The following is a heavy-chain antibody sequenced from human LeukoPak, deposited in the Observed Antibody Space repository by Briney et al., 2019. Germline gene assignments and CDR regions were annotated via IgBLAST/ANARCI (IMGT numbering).Heavy chain of an antibody. CDR1: GYTFTGYY. V-gene: IGHV1-69*13. J-gene: IGHJ5*02. CDR2: IIPIFGTA. Sequence: SVKVSCKASGYTFTGYYMHWVRQAPGQGLEWMGGIIPIFGTANYAQKFQGRVTITADESTSTAYMELSSLRSEDTAVYYCARSKGSTIRYWFDPWGQGTLVTVSS. D-gene: IGHD2-2*01. CDR3: ARSKGSTIRYWFDP.